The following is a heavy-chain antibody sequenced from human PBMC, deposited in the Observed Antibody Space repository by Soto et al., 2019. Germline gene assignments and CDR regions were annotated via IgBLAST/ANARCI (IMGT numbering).Heavy chain of an antibody. Sequence: EVQLVESGGGLVQPGGSLKLSCVASGFTFSESAVYWVRQASGKGLEWVGRMRSKANSYATIYAESVKGRFTISRDDSKNTAYLHMNSLKTEDAAVYYCRTYCCVDCDRESWGQGTLVTVSS. CDR2: MRSKANSYAT. V-gene: IGHV3-73*02. D-gene: IGHD2-21*02. J-gene: IGHJ4*02. CDR3: RTYCCVDCDRES. CDR1: GFTFSESA.